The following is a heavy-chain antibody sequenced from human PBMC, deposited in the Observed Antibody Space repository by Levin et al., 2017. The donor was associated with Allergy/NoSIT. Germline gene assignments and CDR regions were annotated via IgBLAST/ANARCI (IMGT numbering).Heavy chain of an antibody. CDR3: AKVPTDSGADCFSLLDF. J-gene: IGHJ4*02. CDR1: GFTFSSYS. D-gene: IGHD2-21*02. V-gene: IGHV3-23*01. Sequence: GGSLRLSCAASGFTFSSYSMSWVRQAPGKGLEWVSLIGASGVATYYADSGKGRFTISRDNSKNTLYQQMNSLIAEDTAVYYCAKVPTDSGADCFSLLDFWGQGTRVTVSS. CDR2: IGASGVAT.